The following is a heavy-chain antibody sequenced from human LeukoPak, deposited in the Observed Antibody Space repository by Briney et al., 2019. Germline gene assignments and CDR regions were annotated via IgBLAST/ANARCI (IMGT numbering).Heavy chain of an antibody. CDR3: ARDANGGNSWGWFDP. V-gene: IGHV4-59*01. CDR1: GGSISDSY. Sequence: SETLSLTCTVSGGSISDSYWSWVRQAPGKGLEWIGYIFYTGFTHYNPSLESRVTISVDTSKKQFSLRLKSVTAADTAVYYCARDANGGNSWGWFDPWGQGTLVTVSS. J-gene: IGHJ5*02. CDR2: IFYTGFT. D-gene: IGHD4-23*01.